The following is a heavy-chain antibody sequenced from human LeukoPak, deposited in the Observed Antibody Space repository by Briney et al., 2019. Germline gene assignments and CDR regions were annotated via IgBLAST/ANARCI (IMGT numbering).Heavy chain of an antibody. V-gene: IGHV1-2*02. CDR2: INPNSGGT. CDR3: ARVVGATIGLIDY. J-gene: IGHJ4*02. Sequence: GASVKVSCKVSGYTLTELSMHWVRQAPGQGLEWMGWINPNSGGTNYAQKFQGRVTMTRDTSISTAYMELSRLRSDDTAVYYCARVVGATIGLIDYWGQGTLVTVSS. CDR1: GYTLTELS. D-gene: IGHD1-26*01.